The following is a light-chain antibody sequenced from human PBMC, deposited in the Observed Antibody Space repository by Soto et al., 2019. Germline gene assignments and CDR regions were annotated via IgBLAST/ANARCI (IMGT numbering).Light chain of an antibody. J-gene: IGLJ1*01. CDR3: SSYTSRSTLYV. V-gene: IGLV2-14*01. Sequence: QSALTQPASVSGSPGQSITISCTGTSSDVGGYNYVSWYQQHPGKAPKLMIYDVSNRPSGVSNRFSGYKSGNTASLTISGLQAEDEADYYCSSYTSRSTLYVFGTGTKLTVL. CDR1: SSDVGGYNY. CDR2: DVS.